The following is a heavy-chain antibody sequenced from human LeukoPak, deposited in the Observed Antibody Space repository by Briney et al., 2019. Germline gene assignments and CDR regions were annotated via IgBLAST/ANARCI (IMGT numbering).Heavy chain of an antibody. J-gene: IGHJ4*02. CDR1: GGTISSGSYY. D-gene: IGHD5-18*01. CDR3: ASGYSYGYDY. Sequence: PSDTLSLTCTVSGGTISSGSYYWSWIRQPAGKGLEWIGRIYSSGSTNYNPSLKSRVTISVDTSKNQFSLNLSSVTAADTAVYYCASGYSYGYDYWGQGTLVTVSS. CDR2: IYSSGST. V-gene: IGHV4-61*02.